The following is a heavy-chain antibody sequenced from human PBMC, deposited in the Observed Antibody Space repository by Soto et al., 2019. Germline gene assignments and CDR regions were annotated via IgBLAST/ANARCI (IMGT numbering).Heavy chain of an antibody. CDR2: ISGSGGST. CDR3: AKAPSSSWFRWFEP. CDR1: GFTFSSYA. D-gene: IGHD6-13*01. Sequence: GGSLRLSCAASGFTFSSYAMSWVRQAPGKGLEWVTAISGSGGSTYYADSVKGRFTISRDNSKNTLYLQMNSLRAEDTAVYYCAKAPSSSWFRWFEPWGQGTLVTVSS. J-gene: IGHJ5*02. V-gene: IGHV3-23*01.